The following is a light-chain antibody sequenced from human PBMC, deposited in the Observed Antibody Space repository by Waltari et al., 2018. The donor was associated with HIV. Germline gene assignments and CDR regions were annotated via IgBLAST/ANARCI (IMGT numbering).Light chain of an antibody. CDR2: DDD. J-gene: IGLJ3*02. Sequence: KFMLTQPHSMSESPGNTVTISCTRTSGSIDSNYVHWFQQRPGSAPPTVIFDDDRRPSGVPARFSGSIDKSSNSASLTISGLRPEDEADYYCQSFETGTQVFGGGTKLTVL. CDR1: SGSIDSNY. V-gene: IGLV6-57*03. CDR3: QSFETGTQV.